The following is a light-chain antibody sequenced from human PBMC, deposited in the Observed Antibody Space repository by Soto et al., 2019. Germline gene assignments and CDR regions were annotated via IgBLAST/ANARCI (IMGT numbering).Light chain of an antibody. J-gene: IGKJ1*01. CDR1: QSINSY. CDR2: AAS. V-gene: IGKV1-39*01. CDR3: QQSYSTPTP. Sequence: MYLSAAAVSATIGNRVTITCRASQSINSYLNWYQQKPGKAPNLLIYAASSLQSGVPPRFSGSGSGTGFTLTISSLQPEDFATYYCQQSYSTPTPFGQGT.